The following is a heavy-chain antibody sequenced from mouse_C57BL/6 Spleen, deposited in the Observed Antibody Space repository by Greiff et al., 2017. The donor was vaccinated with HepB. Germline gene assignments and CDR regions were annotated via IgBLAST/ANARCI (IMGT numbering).Heavy chain of an antibody. CDR1: GFTFSSYA. D-gene: IGHD3-1*01. CDR3: TRDRGGYFDV. J-gene: IGHJ1*03. V-gene: IGHV5-9-1*02. Sequence: EVKVVDSGEGLVKPGGSLKLSCAASGFTFSSYAMSWVRQTPEKRLEWVAYISSGGDYIYYADTVKGRFTISRDNARNTLYLQMSSLKSEDTAMYYCTRDRGGYFDVWGTGTTVTVSS. CDR2: ISSGGDYI.